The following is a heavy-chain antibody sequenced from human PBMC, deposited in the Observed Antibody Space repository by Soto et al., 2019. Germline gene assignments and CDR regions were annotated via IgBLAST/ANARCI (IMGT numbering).Heavy chain of an antibody. J-gene: IGHJ4*02. D-gene: IGHD4-4*01. V-gene: IGHV1-69*12. CDR3: ARDGGPENSIDY. Sequence: QVQLVQSGAEVKKPGSSVKVSCKASGGTFSSYAISWVRQAPRQGLEWMGGIIPIFGTANYAQKSQGRVTITADESPRTAYMELSSMRSEDTAVYYCARDGGPENSIDYWGQGTLVTVSS. CDR1: GGTFSSYA. CDR2: IIPIFGTA.